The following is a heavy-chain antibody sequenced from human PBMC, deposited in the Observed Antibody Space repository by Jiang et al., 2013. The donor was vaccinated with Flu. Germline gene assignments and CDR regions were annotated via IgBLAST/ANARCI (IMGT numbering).Heavy chain of an antibody. CDR2: ISGSGGST. CDR3: AKGHSRGYSYGSLKPFDY. J-gene: IGHJ4*02. CDR1: GFTFSSYA. Sequence: VQLVESGGGLVQPGGSLRLSCAASGFTFSSYAMSWVRQAPGKGLEWVSAISGSGGSTYYADSVKGRFTISRDNSKNTLYLQMNSLRAEDTAVYYCAKGHSRGYSYGSLKPFDYWGQGTLVTVSS. D-gene: IGHD5-18*01. V-gene: IGHV3-23*04.